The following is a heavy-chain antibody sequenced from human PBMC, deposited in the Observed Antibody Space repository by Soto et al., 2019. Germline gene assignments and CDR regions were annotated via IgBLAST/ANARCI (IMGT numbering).Heavy chain of an antibody. D-gene: IGHD5-12*01. CDR3: AKDYADIVATALDY. Sequence: PGGSLRLSCAASGFTFSSYAMSWVRQAPGKGLEWVSAISGSGGSTYYADSVKGRFTISRDNSKNTLYLQMNSLRAEDTAVYYCAKDYADIVATALDYWGQGTLVTVSS. V-gene: IGHV3-23*01. J-gene: IGHJ4*02. CDR1: GFTFSSYA. CDR2: ISGSGGST.